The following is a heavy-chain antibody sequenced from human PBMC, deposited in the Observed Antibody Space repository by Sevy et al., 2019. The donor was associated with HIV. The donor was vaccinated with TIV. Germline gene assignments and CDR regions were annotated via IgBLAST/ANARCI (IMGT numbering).Heavy chain of an antibody. CDR2: ISYDGSNK. V-gene: IGHV3-30-3*01. D-gene: IGHD3-22*01. Sequence: GGSLRLSCAASGFTFSSYAMHWVRQAPGKGLEWVAVISYDGSNKYYADSVKGRFTISRDNSKNTLYLQMNSLRAEDTAVYYCARKGDYYDISGLRALLFDYWGQGTLVTVSS. CDR3: ARKGDYYDISGLRALLFDY. CDR1: GFTFSSYA. J-gene: IGHJ4*02.